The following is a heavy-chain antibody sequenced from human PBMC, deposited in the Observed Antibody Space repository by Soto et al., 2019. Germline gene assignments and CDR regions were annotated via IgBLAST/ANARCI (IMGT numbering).Heavy chain of an antibody. CDR1: GYTFTSYY. D-gene: IGHD5-18*01. Sequence: ASVKVSCKPSGYTFTSYYMHWVRQAPGQGLEWMGIINPSGGSTSYEQKFQGRVTMTRDTSTSTVYMELSSLRSEDTAVYYCARDPQLCAFDYWGQGTLVTVSS. J-gene: IGHJ4*02. CDR2: INPSGGST. CDR3: ARDPQLCAFDY. V-gene: IGHV1-46*01.